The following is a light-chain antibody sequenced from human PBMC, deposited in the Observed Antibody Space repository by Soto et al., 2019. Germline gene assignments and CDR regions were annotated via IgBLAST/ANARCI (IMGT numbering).Light chain of an antibody. Sequence: DISLTQSPSSLSASVGDSVTITCRASQTISLYLNWYQQRPGKAPNLLIYAASNLQSGVPSRFSGSGSGTDFTLSITSLQPEDFATYYCQQTYDTLFTFGPGNTWDLK. V-gene: IGKV1-39*01. CDR2: AAS. CDR1: QTISLY. CDR3: QQTYDTLFT. J-gene: IGKJ3*01.